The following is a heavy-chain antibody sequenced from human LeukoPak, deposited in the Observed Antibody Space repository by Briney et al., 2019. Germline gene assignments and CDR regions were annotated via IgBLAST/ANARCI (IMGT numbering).Heavy chain of an antibody. V-gene: IGHV3-33*01. CDR2: TWYDGSNK. CDR3: ARDRGLYSGYDLSYFDY. Sequence: GGSLRLSCAASGLTFSSHGMHWVRQAPGKGLEWVAVTWYDGSNKYYADSVKGRFTISRDNSKNTLYLQMNSLRAEDTAVYYCARDRGLYSGYDLSYFDYWGQGTLVTVSS. J-gene: IGHJ4*02. CDR1: GLTFSSHG. D-gene: IGHD5-12*01.